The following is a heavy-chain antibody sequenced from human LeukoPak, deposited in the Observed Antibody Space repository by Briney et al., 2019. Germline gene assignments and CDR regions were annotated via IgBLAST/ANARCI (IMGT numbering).Heavy chain of an antibody. J-gene: IGHJ6*03. D-gene: IGHD5-12*01. V-gene: IGHV1-69*01. CDR1: GGTFSSYA. CDR2: IIPIFGTA. Sequence: GSSVKVSCKASGGTFSSYAISWVRQAPGQGLEWMGGIIPIFGTANYAQKFQGRVTITADESTSTAYMELSSLRSEDTAVYYCASRGGGYDQSDDYYYYMDVWGKGTTVTVSS. CDR3: ASRGGGYDQSDDYYYYMDV.